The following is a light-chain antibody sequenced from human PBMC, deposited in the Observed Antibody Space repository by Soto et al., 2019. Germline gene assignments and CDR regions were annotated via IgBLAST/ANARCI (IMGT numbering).Light chain of an antibody. J-gene: IGLJ2*01. Sequence: QTVVTHPPSVSAAPGQKVTISCSGSNSNIGSNSVSWYQQLPGTAPKLLIYDNDKRPSGIPDRFSGSSSGTSATLGIAGLQTGDEADYYCGTWDSSLDAGVFGGGTKLTVL. V-gene: IGLV1-51*01. CDR3: GTWDSSLDAGV. CDR1: NSNIGSNS. CDR2: DND.